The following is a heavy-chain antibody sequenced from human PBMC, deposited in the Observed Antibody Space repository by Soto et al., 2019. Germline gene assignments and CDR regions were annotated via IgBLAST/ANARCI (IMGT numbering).Heavy chain of an antibody. D-gene: IGHD2-2*01. CDR3: ARVVPGAEAWFGP. CDR2: ISLYSDGT. V-gene: IGHV1-18*01. J-gene: IGHJ5*02. CDR1: GHTFSNYG. Sequence: ASVKVSCKTSGHTFSNYGITWVRQAPGQPLEWLGWISLYSDGTNYAQKFQGRVSMTTDTSTTTAYMELRSLRSDDTTVYYCARVVPGAEAWFGPWGQGTLVTVSS.